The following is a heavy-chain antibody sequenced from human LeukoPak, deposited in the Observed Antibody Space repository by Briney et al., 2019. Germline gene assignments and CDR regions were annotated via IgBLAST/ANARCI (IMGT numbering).Heavy chain of an antibody. J-gene: IGHJ2*01. CDR1: GFSFRNYG. CDR2: ISDDGRNK. V-gene: IGHV3-30*18. Sequence: GGSLRLSCAASGFSFRNYGMHWVRQAPGKGLEWVAVISDDGRNKYYADSVRGRFTISRVNSKNMLYLQMNNLRPEDTAVYHCAKDADTATIIYWYFDLWGRGTLVTVSS. CDR3: AKDADTATIIYWYFDL. D-gene: IGHD5-18*01.